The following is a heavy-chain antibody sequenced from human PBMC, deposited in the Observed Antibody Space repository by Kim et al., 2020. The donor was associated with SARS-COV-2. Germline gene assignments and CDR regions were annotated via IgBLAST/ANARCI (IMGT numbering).Heavy chain of an antibody. V-gene: IGHV3-7*01. J-gene: IGHJ4*02. Sequence: DGSETYYVDSVKCRFTISRDNAENSLYLRMNGLRAEDTAVYYCARDASVNYWGQGTLVTVSS. CDR3: ARDASVNY. CDR2: DGSET.